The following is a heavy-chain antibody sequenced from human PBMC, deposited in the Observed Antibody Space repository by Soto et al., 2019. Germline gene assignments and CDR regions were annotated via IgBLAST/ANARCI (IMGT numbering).Heavy chain of an antibody. D-gene: IGHD4-4*01. V-gene: IGHV3-64D*08. J-gene: IGHJ6*02. CDR3: MKARWGTTVTTFHYYYGMDV. Sequence: PGGSLRLSCSASGFTFSSYAMHWVRQAPGKGLEYVSAISSNGGSTYYADSVKGRFTISRDNSKNTLYLQMSSLRAEDTAVYYCMKARWGTTVTTFHYYYGMDVWGQGTTVTVSS. CDR2: ISSNGGST. CDR1: GFTFSSYA.